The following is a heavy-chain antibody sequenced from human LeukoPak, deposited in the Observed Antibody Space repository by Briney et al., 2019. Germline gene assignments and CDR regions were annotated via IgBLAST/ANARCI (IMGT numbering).Heavy chain of an antibody. CDR3: AKSNTDRRTELLWFGESQPYFDY. D-gene: IGHD3-10*01. Sequence: GGSLRLSCAASGFTFSSYAMSWVRQAPGKGLEWVSAISGSGGSTYYADSVKGRFTISRDNSKNTLYLQMNSLRAEDTAVYYCAKSNTDRRTELLWFGESQPYFDYWGQGTLVTVSS. CDR1: GFTFSSYA. J-gene: IGHJ4*02. CDR2: ISGSGGST. V-gene: IGHV3-23*01.